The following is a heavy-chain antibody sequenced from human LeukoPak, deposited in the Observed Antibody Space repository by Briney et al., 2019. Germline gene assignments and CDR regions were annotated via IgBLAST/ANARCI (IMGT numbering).Heavy chain of an antibody. CDR1: GESFSDYY. CDR3: ARVVYGDSSKDFDY. D-gene: IGHD4-17*01. Sequence: PSETLSLTCAVYGESFSDYYWSWIRQPPGRGLEWIGEVNHGGTTNYNPSLKSRVIISADTSKNQFSLKLNSVTAADTAVYYCARVVYGDSSKDFDYWGQGTLVTVSS. V-gene: IGHV4-34*01. J-gene: IGHJ4*02. CDR2: VNHGGTT.